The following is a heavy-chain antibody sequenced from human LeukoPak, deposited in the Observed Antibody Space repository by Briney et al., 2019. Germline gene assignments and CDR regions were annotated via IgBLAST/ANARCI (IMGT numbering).Heavy chain of an antibody. CDR3: ARDGAAGTGMDV. D-gene: IGHD6-13*01. CDR1: GGSISSYY. J-gene: IGHJ6*03. CDR2: IYYSGST. V-gene: IGHV4-59*12. Sequence: PSETLSLTCTVSGGSISSYYWSWIRQPPGKGLEWIGYIYYSGSTNYNPSLKSRVTISVDTSKNQFSLKLSSVTAADTAVYYCARDGAAGTGMDVWGKGTTVTVSS.